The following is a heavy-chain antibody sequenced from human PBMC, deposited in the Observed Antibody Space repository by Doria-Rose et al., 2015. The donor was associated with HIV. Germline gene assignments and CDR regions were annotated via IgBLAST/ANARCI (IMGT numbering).Heavy chain of an antibody. V-gene: IGHV2-26*01. CDR3: ARIKSSRWYHKYYFDF. CDR1: GVSLSSPGMG. J-gene: IGHJ4*02. Sequence: QITLKESGPVLVKPTETLTLTCTVSGVSLSSPGMGVSWIRQPPGKALEWLANIFSDDERFNKTSLKSRLTISRGTSKSQVVLTMTDMDPVDTATYYCARIKSSRWYHKYYFDFWGQGTLVIVS. CDR2: IFSDDER. D-gene: IGHD6-13*01.